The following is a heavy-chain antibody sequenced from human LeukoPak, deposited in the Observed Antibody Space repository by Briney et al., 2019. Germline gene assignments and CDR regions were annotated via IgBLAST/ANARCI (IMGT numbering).Heavy chain of an antibody. CDR3: ARGVTSSGWFGGAFDI. D-gene: IGHD6-19*01. J-gene: IGHJ3*02. CDR1: GGSISSYY. Sequence: KPSETLSLTCTAPGGSISSYYWSWIRQPPGKGLEWIGYIYYSGSTNYNPSLKSRVTISVDTSKNQFSLKLSSVTAADTAVYYCARGVTSSGWFGGAFDIWGQGTMVTVSS. V-gene: IGHV4-59*01. CDR2: IYYSGST.